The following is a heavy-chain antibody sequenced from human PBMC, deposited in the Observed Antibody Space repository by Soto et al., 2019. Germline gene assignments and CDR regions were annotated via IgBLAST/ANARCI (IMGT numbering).Heavy chain of an antibody. Sequence: ASVKVSCKASGYTFTSYGISWVRQAPGQGLEWMGWISAYNGNTNYAQKLQGRVTMTTDTSTSTAYMELRSLRSDDTAVYYCARRYCSGGSCYPLRLDYWGQGTLVTVSS. CDR2: ISAYNGNT. CDR3: ARRYCSGGSCYPLRLDY. J-gene: IGHJ4*02. V-gene: IGHV1-18*01. CDR1: GYTFTSYG. D-gene: IGHD2-15*01.